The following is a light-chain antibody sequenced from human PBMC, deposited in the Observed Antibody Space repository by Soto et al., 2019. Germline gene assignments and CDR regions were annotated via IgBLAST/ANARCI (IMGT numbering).Light chain of an antibody. Sequence: DIVMTQSPDSLAVSLGERATINCKSSQSVLYSSNNKNYLAWYQQKPGQPPKLLIYWASTRESGVPDRFSGSGSGTDFTLTISSLQAEHVAVYYCQQYHSTPQTFGQGTKVEIK. J-gene: IGKJ1*01. V-gene: IGKV4-1*01. CDR2: WAS. CDR1: QSVLYSSNNKNY. CDR3: QQYHSTPQT.